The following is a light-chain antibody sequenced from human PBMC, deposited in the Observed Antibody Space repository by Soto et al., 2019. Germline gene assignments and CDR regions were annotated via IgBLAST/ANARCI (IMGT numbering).Light chain of an antibody. Sequence: EIVMTQSPATLSVSPGEGATLSCRASQRIISNLAWYQQKPGQAPRLVIFDASTRATGIPDRFTGRGSGTEFTLTISSLQSEDSAVYFCQQYNDWPPITFGGGTKVDIK. V-gene: IGKV3-15*01. J-gene: IGKJ4*01. CDR1: QRIISN. CDR2: DAS. CDR3: QQYNDWPPIT.